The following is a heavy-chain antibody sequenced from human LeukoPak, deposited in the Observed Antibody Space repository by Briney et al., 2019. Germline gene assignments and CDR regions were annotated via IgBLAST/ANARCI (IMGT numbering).Heavy chain of an antibody. CDR2: MNPNSGNT. D-gene: IGHD6-13*01. Sequence: GASVKVSCKASGYTFTGHYVHWVRQAPGQGLEWMGWMNPNSGNTGYAQKFQGRVTMTRNTSISTAYMELSSLRSEDTAVYYCARGGYSSSPNDYWGQGTLVTVSS. J-gene: IGHJ4*02. V-gene: IGHV1-8*02. CDR1: GYTFTGHY. CDR3: ARGGYSSSPNDY.